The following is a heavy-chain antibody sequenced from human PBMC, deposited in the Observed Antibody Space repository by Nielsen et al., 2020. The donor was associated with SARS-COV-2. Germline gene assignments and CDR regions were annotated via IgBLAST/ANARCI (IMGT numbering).Heavy chain of an antibody. CDR2: IYYSGST. D-gene: IGHD2-2*01. J-gene: IGHJ6*03. CDR1: GGSISSGGYY. CDR3: ARDRPLGYCSRTGCRRYMDV. Sequence: SETLSLTCTVSGGSISSGGYYWSWIRQHPGKGLEWIGYIYYSGSTYYNPSLKSRVTISVDTSKNQFSLKLSSVTAADTAVYYCARDRPLGYCSRTGCRRYMDVWGKGTTVTVSS. V-gene: IGHV4-31*03.